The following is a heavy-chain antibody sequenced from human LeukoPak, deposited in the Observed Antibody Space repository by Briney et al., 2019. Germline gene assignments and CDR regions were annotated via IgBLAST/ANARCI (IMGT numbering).Heavy chain of an antibody. CDR2: IYYSGST. Sequence: SETLSLTCTVSGGSISSYYWSWIRQPPGKGLEWIGYIYYSGSTNYNPSLKSRVTISVDTSKNQFSLKLSSVTAADTAVYYCARDPGAGYSSGRCQNYYYYYGMDVWGQGTTVTVSS. CDR1: GGSISSYY. D-gene: IGHD6-19*01. CDR3: ARDPGAGYSSGRCQNYYYYYGMDV. J-gene: IGHJ6*02. V-gene: IGHV4-59*01.